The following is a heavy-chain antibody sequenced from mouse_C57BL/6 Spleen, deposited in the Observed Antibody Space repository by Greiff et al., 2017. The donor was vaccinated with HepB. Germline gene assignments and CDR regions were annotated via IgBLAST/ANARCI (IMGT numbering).Heavy chain of an antibody. Sequence: VQLKESGGGLVKPGGSLKLSCAASGFTFSSYAMSWVRQTPEKRLEWVATISDGGSYTYYPDNVKGRFTISRDNAKNNLYLQMSHLKTEDTAMYYCARDTTVVATGYFDYWGQGTTLTVSS. V-gene: IGHV5-4*01. D-gene: IGHD1-1*01. CDR2: ISDGGSYT. CDR3: ARDTTVVATGYFDY. J-gene: IGHJ2*01. CDR1: GFTFSSYA.